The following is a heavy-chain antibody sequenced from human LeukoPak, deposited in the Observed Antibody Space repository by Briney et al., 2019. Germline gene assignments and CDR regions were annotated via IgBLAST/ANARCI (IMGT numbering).Heavy chain of an antibody. CDR2: IKQDGSEK. CDR1: GFTFSSYW. CDR3: ARDIKAGCFDY. D-gene: IGHD3-10*01. V-gene: IGHV3-7*01. J-gene: IGHJ4*02. Sequence: GGSLRLSCAASGFTFSSYWMSWVRQAPGKGLGWVANIKQDGSEKYYVDSVKGRFTISRDNAKNSLYLQMNSLRAEDTAVYYCARDIKAGCFDYWGQGTLVTVSS.